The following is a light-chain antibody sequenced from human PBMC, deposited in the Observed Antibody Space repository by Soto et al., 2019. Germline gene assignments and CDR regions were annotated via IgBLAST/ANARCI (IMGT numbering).Light chain of an antibody. CDR2: DAS. J-gene: IGKJ2*03. Sequence: DIQMTQSPSTLSASVGDRVTITCRASQSVGTSLAWLQQKPGKAPRVLIYDASTLESGVPSRFSGNGSGTEFTLTISSLQPDDSATYYCQQCYTYYSFGQGTKLEIK. CDR1: QSVGTS. CDR3: QQCYTYYS. V-gene: IGKV1-5*01.